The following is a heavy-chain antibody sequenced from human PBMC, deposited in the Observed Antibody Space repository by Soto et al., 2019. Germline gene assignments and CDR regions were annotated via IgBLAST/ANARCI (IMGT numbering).Heavy chain of an antibody. CDR1: GGSVSSGSYY. CDR3: ARFLAGYYYDRSGYDRNWYFDL. Sequence: QVQLQESGPGLVKPSETLSLTCTVSGGSVSSGSYYWSWIRQPPGKGLEWIGYIYYSGGTNYNASIKRRVAISVDTSKNQYSLKLSCVTAADTAVYYCARFLAGYYYDRSGYDRNWYFDLWGRGTPVTVSS. D-gene: IGHD3-22*01. J-gene: IGHJ2*01. V-gene: IGHV4-61*01. CDR2: IYYSGGT.